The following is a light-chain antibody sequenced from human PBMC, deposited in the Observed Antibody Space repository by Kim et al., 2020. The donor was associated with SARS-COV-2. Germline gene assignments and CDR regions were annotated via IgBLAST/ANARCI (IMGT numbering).Light chain of an antibody. CDR1: DIERKS. J-gene: IGLJ2*01. V-gene: IGLV3-21*04. CDR2: YNT. CDR3: QVWDRSSDHVV. Sequence: ATGKTATITGGGNDIERKSVHWYQEKPGQAPVMVIYYNTDRPSGIPERVSGSNSGNTATLTINRVEAGDEAHYYCQVWDRSSDHVVFGGGTKVTVL.